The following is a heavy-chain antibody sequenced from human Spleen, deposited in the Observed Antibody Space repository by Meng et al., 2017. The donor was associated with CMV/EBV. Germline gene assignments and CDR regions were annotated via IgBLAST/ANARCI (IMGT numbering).Heavy chain of an antibody. V-gene: IGHV3-20*04. CDR1: GLTFDDYG. J-gene: IGHJ4*02. D-gene: IGHD6-19*01. CDR3: ARSPAGGWSYDY. Sequence: CGSCGLTFDDYGMTWVRQAAGKGLEWVSSINWNGGGRDYGDSVKGRFTISRDNAKNSLYLQMNSLRAEDTALYYCARSPAGGWSYDYWGQGTLVTVSS. CDR2: INWNGGGR.